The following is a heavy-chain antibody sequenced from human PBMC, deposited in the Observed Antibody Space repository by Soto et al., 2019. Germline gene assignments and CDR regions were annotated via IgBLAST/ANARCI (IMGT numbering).Heavy chain of an antibody. CDR1: GFTFSSYW. J-gene: IGHJ6*02. CDR3: TRDGSPCAVDV. CDR2: IKTDGSEK. Sequence: EVQLVESGGGLVQPGGSLRLSCAASGFTFSSYWMSWVRQAPGKGLEWVANIKTDGSEKYYMDSVRGRFTTSRDNARNFFVLQMNSLTGANTAVYYCTRDGSPCAVDVWGLGTSVTVSS. V-gene: IGHV3-7*03.